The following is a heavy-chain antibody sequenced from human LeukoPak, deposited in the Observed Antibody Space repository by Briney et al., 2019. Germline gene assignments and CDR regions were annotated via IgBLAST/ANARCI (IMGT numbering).Heavy chain of an antibody. Sequence: SQTLSLTCTVSGGSISSGDYYWSWIRQPPGKGLEWIGYIYYSGSTYYNPSLKSRVTISVDTSKNQFSLKLSSVTAADTAVYYCARDNCSSTSCYEGGFDYWGQGTLVTVSS. V-gene: IGHV4-30-4*08. CDR1: GGSISSGDYY. CDR2: IYYSGST. D-gene: IGHD2-2*01. CDR3: ARDNCSSTSCYEGGFDY. J-gene: IGHJ4*02.